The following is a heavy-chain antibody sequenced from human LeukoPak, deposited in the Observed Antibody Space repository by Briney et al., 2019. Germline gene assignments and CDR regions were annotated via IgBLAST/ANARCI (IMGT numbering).Heavy chain of an antibody. CDR1: GFTFSSYG. V-gene: IGHV3-30*18. CDR2: ISYDGSNK. D-gene: IGHD2-2*01. J-gene: IGHJ6*03. Sequence: GRSLRLSCAASGFTFSSYGMHWVRQAPGKGLEWVAVISYDGSNKYYADSVKGRFTISRDNSKNTLYLQMNSLRAEDTAVYYCAKEGEDIVVVPAAINYMDVWGKGTTVTVSS. CDR3: AKEGEDIVVVPAAINYMDV.